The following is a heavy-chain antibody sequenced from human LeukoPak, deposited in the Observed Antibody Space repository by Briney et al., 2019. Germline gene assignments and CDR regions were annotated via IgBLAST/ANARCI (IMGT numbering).Heavy chain of an antibody. J-gene: IGHJ4*02. Sequence: GGSLRLSCAASGFTFSSYEMNWVRQAPGKGLEWVSYISSSGSPIYYADSVKGRFTISRDNAKNSLYPQMNSLRAEDTAVYYCASPIIIKNDYWGQGTLVTVSS. V-gene: IGHV3-48*03. D-gene: IGHD3-10*01. CDR2: ISSSGSPI. CDR1: GFTFSSYE. CDR3: ASPIIIKNDY.